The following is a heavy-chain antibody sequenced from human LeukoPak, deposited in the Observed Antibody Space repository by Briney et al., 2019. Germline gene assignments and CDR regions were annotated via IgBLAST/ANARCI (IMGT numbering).Heavy chain of an antibody. J-gene: IGHJ4*02. Sequence: ASVKVSCKASGYSFTSYGINWVRQAPGQGLEWMGWISAYNGNTNYAQKLQGRVTMTTDTSTSTAYMELRSLRSDDTAVYYCARDDALVATGSFDYWGQGTLVTVSS. CDR3: ARDDALVATGSFDY. CDR2: ISAYNGNT. CDR1: GYSFTSYG. V-gene: IGHV1-18*01. D-gene: IGHD5-12*01.